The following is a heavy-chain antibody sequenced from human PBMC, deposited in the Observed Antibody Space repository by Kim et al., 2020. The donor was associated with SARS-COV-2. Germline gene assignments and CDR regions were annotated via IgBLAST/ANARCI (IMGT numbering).Heavy chain of an antibody. Sequence: GGSLRLSCAASGFTFSSYSMNWVRQAPGKGLEGVSYISGSISTKYYAATVKGRFTISRDNAKNSLYLQMNSLRDEDTAVYYCAREIVGSGSYYYYGMDVWGQGTTVTVSS. V-gene: IGHV3-48*02. J-gene: IGHJ6*02. CDR1: GFTFSSYS. CDR3: AREIVGSGSYYYYGMDV. CDR2: ISGSISTK. D-gene: IGHD3-10*01.